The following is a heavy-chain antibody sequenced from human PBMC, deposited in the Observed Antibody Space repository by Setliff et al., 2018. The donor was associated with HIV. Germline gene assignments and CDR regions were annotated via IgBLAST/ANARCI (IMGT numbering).Heavy chain of an antibody. Sequence: PGGSLRLSCAASGFTLSDYYMTWIRQAPGKGLEWVSHISSSGSTIYYADSVKGRFTISRDNTKNSLYLQMNSLRAEDTAVYYCARDPRSGWYLGFFDYWGQGTLVTVSS. J-gene: IGHJ4*02. CDR3: ARDPRSGWYLGFFDY. CDR2: ISSSGSTI. V-gene: IGHV3-11*04. D-gene: IGHD6-19*01. CDR1: GFTLSDYY.